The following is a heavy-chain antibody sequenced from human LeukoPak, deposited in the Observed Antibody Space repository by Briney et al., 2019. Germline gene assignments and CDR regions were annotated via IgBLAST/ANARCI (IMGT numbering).Heavy chain of an antibody. J-gene: IGHJ5*02. D-gene: IGHD3-3*01. Sequence: PGGSLRLSCAASGFTFSDSAVSWVRHSPGEGLKWVSSISDTGGRTYYVDSVKGRFTITRDNSRNTVNLQMNSLRAGDTARYYRAKGGQDFDFWRFDLWGQGILVIVSS. CDR2: ISDTGGRT. V-gene: IGHV3-23*01. CDR1: GFTFSDSA. CDR3: AKGGQDFDFWRFDL.